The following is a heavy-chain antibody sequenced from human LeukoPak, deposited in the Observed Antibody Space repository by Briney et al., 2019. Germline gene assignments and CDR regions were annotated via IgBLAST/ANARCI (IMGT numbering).Heavy chain of an antibody. D-gene: IGHD1-26*01. Sequence: SETLSLTCTVSGGSISGYYWSWIRQPPGKGLEWIGYIYYSGSTNYNPSLKSRVTISVDTSKNQFSLKLNSVAAADTAVYYCARRYSGSYWGYGYWGQGTLVTVSS. CDR3: ARRYSGSYWGYGY. J-gene: IGHJ4*02. CDR2: IYYSGST. V-gene: IGHV4-59*01. CDR1: GGSISGYY.